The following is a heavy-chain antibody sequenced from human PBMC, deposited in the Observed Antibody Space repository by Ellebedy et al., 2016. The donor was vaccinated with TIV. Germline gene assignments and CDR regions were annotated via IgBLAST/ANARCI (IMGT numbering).Heavy chain of an antibody. CDR1: GFTFSDYY. V-gene: IGHV3-11*06. CDR3: ASYCSSTSCPTDYYYGLDV. Sequence: PGGSLRLSCAASGFTFSDYYMSWNRQAPGKGLEWVSYISSSSSYTNYADSVKGRFTISRDNATNSLFLQMNSLRAEDTAVYYCASYCSSTSCPTDYYYGLDVWGQGTTVTVSS. J-gene: IGHJ6*02. CDR2: ISSSSSYT. D-gene: IGHD2-2*01.